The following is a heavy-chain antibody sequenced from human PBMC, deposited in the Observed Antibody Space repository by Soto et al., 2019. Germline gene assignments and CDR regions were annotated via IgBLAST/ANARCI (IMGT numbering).Heavy chain of an antibody. V-gene: IGHV3-48*02. Sequence: PGGSLRLSWAASGFTFSSYSLSWVRQAPGKGLEWVSYITSSGTTVYYADSVRGRFTISRDNAKNSLYLQMNSLRDDDTAVYYCARDYYDSSGYLAFLDYWGQGTLVTVSS. D-gene: IGHD3-22*01. CDR3: ARDYYDSSGYLAFLDY. J-gene: IGHJ4*02. CDR2: ITSSGTTV. CDR1: GFTFSSYS.